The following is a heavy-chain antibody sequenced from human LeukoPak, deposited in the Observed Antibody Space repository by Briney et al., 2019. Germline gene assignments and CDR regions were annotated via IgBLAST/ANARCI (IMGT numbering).Heavy chain of an antibody. V-gene: IGHV4-4*07. J-gene: IGHJ4*02. D-gene: IGHD2-2*01. CDR1: GFTVSSNS. CDR2: IYTSGST. Sequence: TGGSLRLSCTVSGFTVSSNSMSWIRRPAGKGLEWSGRIYTSGSTNYNPSLKSRVTISVDTSKNQFSLKLSSVTAADTAVYYCAKEVQVVPAAIAYFDYWGQGTLVTVSS. CDR3: AKEVQVVPAAIAYFDY.